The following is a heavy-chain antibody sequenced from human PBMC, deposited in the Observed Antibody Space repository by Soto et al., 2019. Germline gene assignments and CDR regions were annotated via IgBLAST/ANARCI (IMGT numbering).Heavy chain of an antibody. CDR2: IYYSGST. V-gene: IGHV4-30-4*01. CDR1: GGSISRGDYY. D-gene: IGHD1-26*01. CDR3: ARGGALTLFDY. J-gene: IGHJ4*02. Sequence: SETLSLTCTVSGGSISRGDYYWSWIRQPPGKGLEWIGYIYYSGSTYYNPSLKSRVTISVDTSKNQFSLKLSSVTAADTAVYYCARGGALTLFDYWGQGTLVTVSS.